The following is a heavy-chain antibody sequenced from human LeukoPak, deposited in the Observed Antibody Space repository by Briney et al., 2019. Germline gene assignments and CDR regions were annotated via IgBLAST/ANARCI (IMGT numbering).Heavy chain of an antibody. Sequence: PSETLSLTCTVTGYSISSGYYWGWIRQPPGKGLEWIGTISRSGNTYYNPSLKSRLTISVDTSRNQFSLKLNSVTAADTAVYFCAQEGSRDFDYWGQGTLVTVSS. CDR1: GYSISSGYY. CDR2: ISRSGNT. J-gene: IGHJ4*02. V-gene: IGHV4-38-2*02. CDR3: AQEGSRDFDY.